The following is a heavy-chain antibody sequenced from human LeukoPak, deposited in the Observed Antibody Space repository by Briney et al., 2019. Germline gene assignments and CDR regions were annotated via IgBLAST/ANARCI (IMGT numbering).Heavy chain of an antibody. J-gene: IGHJ5*02. Sequence: SETLSLTCAVSGASVSSDGFWWNWVRQPPGKGLEWIGQIGYSGTTNYKPSLKSRLTISTDASNNQFSLRLTSVTAADTAVFYCARGDYYAGGGRNWFDPWSQGTLVTVSS. V-gene: IGHV4-61*08. CDR2: IGYSGTT. D-gene: IGHD3-16*01. CDR1: GASVSSDGFW. CDR3: ARGDYYAGGGRNWFDP.